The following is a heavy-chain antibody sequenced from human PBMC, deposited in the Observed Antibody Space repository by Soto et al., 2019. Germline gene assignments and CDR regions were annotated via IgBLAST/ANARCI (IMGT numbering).Heavy chain of an antibody. CDR1: GFTFSSYA. CDR3: ARDRGYYYDSISSY. D-gene: IGHD3-22*01. CDR2: ISYDGSNK. Sequence: GGSLRLSCAASGFTFSSYAMHWVRQAPGKGLEWVAVISYDGSNKYYADSVKGRFTISRDNSKNTLYLQMNSLRAEDTAVYYCARDRGYYYDSISSYWGQGTLVTVSS. V-gene: IGHV3-30-3*01. J-gene: IGHJ4*02.